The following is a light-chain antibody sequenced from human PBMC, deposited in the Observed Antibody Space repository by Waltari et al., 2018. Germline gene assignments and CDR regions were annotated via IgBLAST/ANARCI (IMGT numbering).Light chain of an antibody. J-gene: IGKJ1*01. CDR3: QHYVRLPAT. V-gene: IGKV3-20*01. CDR1: QSVGRS. Sequence: EIVLTQSPGTLSLSTGARATLSCRASQSVGRSLAWYQQKPGQAPRLLIYGASNRAPGIPDRFSGSGSGTDFSLTISRLEPEDFGLYSCQHYVRLPATFGQGTKVEIK. CDR2: GAS.